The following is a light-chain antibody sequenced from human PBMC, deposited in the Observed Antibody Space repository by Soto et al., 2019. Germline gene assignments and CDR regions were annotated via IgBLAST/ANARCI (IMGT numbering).Light chain of an antibody. CDR3: CSYASSSTYV. CDR1: SSDVGSYNL. Sequence: QSALTQPASVSGSPGQSITISCTGTSSDVGSYNLVSWYQQHPGKAPKLMIYEVTKRPSGVSDRFSGSKSGNTASLTISGLXAEDEADYYCCSYASSSTYVFGTGTKVTVL. V-gene: IGLV2-23*02. CDR2: EVT. J-gene: IGLJ1*01.